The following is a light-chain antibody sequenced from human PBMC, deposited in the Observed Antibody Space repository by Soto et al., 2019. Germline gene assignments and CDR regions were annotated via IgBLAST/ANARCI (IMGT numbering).Light chain of an antibody. V-gene: IGKV3-11*01. CDR2: GAS. CDR1: QSVGSY. CDR3: QQRTRYSTWT. J-gene: IGKJ1*01. Sequence: ETGLTQSPFALSASPGERATLSCRASQSVGSYLAWYQQRRGQAPRLLIHGASSRATGIPDRFSGSGSGTEFTLTISSRQPEDFATYFCQQRTRYSTWTFGQGTKVDIK.